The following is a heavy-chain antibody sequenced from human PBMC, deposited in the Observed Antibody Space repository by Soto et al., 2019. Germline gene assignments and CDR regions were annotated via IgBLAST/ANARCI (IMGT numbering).Heavy chain of an antibody. D-gene: IGHD3-10*01. CDR1: GFTFSSYG. J-gene: IGHJ6*02. CDR3: AKHSYDSGGSLYNMDV. Sequence: GGSLRLSCTDSGFTFSSYGMSWVRQAPGKGLEWVSSISDSGGRTYYADSVKGRFTISRDNSKNTLYLQMNSLRAEDTALYYCAKHSYDSGGSLYNMDVWGQGTTVTVSS. V-gene: IGHV3-23*01. CDR2: ISDSGGRT.